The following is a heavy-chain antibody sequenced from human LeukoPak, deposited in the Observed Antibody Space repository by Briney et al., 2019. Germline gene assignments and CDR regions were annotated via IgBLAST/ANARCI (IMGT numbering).Heavy chain of an antibody. CDR2: FYYTGST. CDR1: VGSISSSGYD. J-gene: IGHJ3*02. Sequence: SETLSLTCIVSVGSISSSGYDWHWIRQHPGKGLEWIGNFYYTGSTYYNPSLKSRITISVDTSKNTCSLKLRSVTAADTAVYNRPRNSRFGDGDYESGFEIWGQGTMVTVSS. V-gene: IGHV4-39*01. CDR3: PRNSRFGDGDYESGFEI. D-gene: IGHD4-17*01.